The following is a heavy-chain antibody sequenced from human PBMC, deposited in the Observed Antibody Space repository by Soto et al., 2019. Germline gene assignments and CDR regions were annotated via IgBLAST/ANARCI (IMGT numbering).Heavy chain of an antibody. D-gene: IGHD3-22*01. Sequence: PGESLKISCTGSGYSFTSYWIGWVRQMPGKGLEWMGIIYPGDSDTRYSPSFQGQVTISADKSISTAYLQWSSLKASDTAMYYCARQYYETKDYYYYGMDVWGQGTTVTVSS. CDR3: ARQYYETKDYYYYGMDV. CDR1: GYSFTSYW. V-gene: IGHV5-51*01. CDR2: IYPGDSDT. J-gene: IGHJ6*02.